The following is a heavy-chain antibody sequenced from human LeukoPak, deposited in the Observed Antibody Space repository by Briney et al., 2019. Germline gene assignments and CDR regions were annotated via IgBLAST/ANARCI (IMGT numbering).Heavy chain of an antibody. CDR2: ISGSGGST. CDR1: GFTFSSYA. V-gene: IGHV3-23*01. Sequence: GGSLRLSCAASGFTFSSYAMSWVRQAPGKGLEWVSAISGSGGSTYYADSVKGRFTISRDNSKNTLYLQMNSLRAEDTAVYYCAKESSITMIVVVITGFDYWGQGTLVTVSS. J-gene: IGHJ4*02. CDR3: AKESSITMIVVVITGFDY. D-gene: IGHD3-22*01.